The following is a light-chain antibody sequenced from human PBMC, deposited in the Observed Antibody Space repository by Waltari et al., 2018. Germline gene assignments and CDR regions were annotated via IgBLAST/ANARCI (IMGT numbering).Light chain of an antibody. CDR2: ANN. Sequence: QSVLTQPPSVSGAPGQRVTISCTGSSSNIGASYDVHWYQQFPGTAPNLLIYANNNRPSGVPDRFSGSKSGTSASLVITGLQAEDEADYYCQSCDSSLSGSFVFGTGTKVTVL. CDR3: QSCDSSLSGSFV. J-gene: IGLJ1*01. CDR1: SSNIGASYD. V-gene: IGLV1-40*01.